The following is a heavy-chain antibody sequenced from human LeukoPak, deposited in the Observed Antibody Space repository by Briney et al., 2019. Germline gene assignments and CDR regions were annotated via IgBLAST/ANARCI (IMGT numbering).Heavy chain of an antibody. V-gene: IGHV3-23*01. CDR2: ISGSGGST. CDR3: ARTSSGYPFDY. D-gene: IGHD3-22*01. J-gene: IGHJ4*02. CDR1: GFTFSSYA. Sequence: PGGSLRLSCAASGFTFSSYAMSWVRQAPGKGLEWVSVISGSGGSTYYADSVKGRFTISRDNSKNTLYLQMGSLRAEDMAVYYCARTSSGYPFDYWGQGTLVTVSS.